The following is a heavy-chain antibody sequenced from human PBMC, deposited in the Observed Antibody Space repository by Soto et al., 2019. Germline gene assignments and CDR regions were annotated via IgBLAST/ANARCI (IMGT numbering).Heavy chain of an antibody. CDR3: ARARWELREAFDY. CDR2: INPNSGGT. V-gene: IGHV1-2*02. J-gene: IGHJ4*02. D-gene: IGHD1-26*01. Sequence: ASVKVSCKASGYTFSDYYMHWVRQAPGQGLEWMGWINPNSGGTNYAQKFQGRVTMTRDTSISTAYMELSRLRSDDTAVYYCARARWELREAFDYWGQGTLVTVSS. CDR1: GYTFSDYY.